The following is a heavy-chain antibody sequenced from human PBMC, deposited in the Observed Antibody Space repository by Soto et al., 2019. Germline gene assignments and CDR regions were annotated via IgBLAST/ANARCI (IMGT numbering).Heavy chain of an antibody. J-gene: IGHJ4*02. CDR3: TTPYFGGNSGNGAH. CDR1: GFTLSGSA. CDR2: IRSQANNFAT. D-gene: IGHD2-21*02. Sequence: EMQLVESGGGLVQPGGSLKLSCTVSGFTLSGSAIHWVRQAPGKGLEWVGRIRSQANNFATEYGASVQARFTISRDDSKTPAYLPMNSLKPEDTAVYFCTTPYFGGNSGNGAHWGQGTLVTVSS. V-gene: IGHV3-73*02.